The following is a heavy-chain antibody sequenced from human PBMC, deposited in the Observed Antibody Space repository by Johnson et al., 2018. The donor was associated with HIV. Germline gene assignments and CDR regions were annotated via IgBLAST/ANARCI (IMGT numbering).Heavy chain of an antibody. CDR2: ISGRGGST. CDR3: AKVHIPARWSAAFDI. J-gene: IGHJ3*02. CDR1: GFTFSSYA. V-gene: IGHV3-23*01. D-gene: IGHD6-6*01. Sequence: VLLLESGGGLIQPGGSLRLSCEASGFTFSSYAMNWVRQAPGKGLEWVSAISGRGGSTYYADSVKGRFTISRYNSKNTLYLQMNSLRAEDTALYYCAKVHIPARWSAAFDIWGRGTLVTVSS.